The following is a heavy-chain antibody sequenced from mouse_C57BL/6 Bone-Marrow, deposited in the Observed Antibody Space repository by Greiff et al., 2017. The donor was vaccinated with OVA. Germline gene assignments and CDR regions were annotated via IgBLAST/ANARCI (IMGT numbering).Heavy chain of an antibody. CDR3: ARESYYDYDVLLLRAMDY. J-gene: IGHJ4*01. D-gene: IGHD2-4*01. V-gene: IGHV14-2*01. CDR1: GFNIKDYY. Sequence: VQLQQSGAELVKPGASVKLSCTASGFNIKDYYMHWVKQRTEQGLAWIGRIDPEDGETKYAPKFQGKATITADTSSNTAYLQLSSLTSEDTAVYYCARESYYDYDVLLLRAMDYWGQGTSVTVSS. CDR2: IDPEDGET.